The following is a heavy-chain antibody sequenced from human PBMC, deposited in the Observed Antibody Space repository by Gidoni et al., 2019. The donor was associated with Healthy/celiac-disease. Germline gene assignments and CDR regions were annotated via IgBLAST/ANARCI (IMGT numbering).Heavy chain of an antibody. V-gene: IGHV4-39*07. CDR1: GGSISRSSYY. D-gene: IGHD4-17*01. J-gene: IGHJ4*02. Sequence: QLQLQESGPGLVKPSETLSLTCTVSGGSISRSSYYWGWIRQPPGKGLEWIGSIYYSGSTSYNPSLKSRVTISVDTSKNQFSLNLSSVTAADTAVYYCARASSLHGDFYWGQGTLVTVSS. CDR2: IYYSGST. CDR3: ARASSLHGDFY.